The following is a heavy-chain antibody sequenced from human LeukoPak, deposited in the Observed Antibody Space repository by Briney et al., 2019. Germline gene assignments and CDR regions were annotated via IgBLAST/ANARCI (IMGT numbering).Heavy chain of an antibody. CDR2: ISGSGGST. J-gene: IGHJ4*02. V-gene: IGHV3-23*01. CDR1: GFTFSTYA. D-gene: IGHD1-26*01. Sequence: PGRSLRLSCAASGFTFSTYAMTWVRQAPGKGLEWVSAISGSGGSTYYADSVKGRFTISRDNSKNTLYLQMNSLRAEDTAVYYCASNSGSYLDYFDYWGQGTLVTVSS. CDR3: ASNSGSYLDYFDY.